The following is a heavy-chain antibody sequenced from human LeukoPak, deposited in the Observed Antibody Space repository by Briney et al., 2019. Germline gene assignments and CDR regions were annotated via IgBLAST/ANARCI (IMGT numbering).Heavy chain of an antibody. V-gene: IGHV3-48*01. J-gene: IGHJ4*02. CDR1: GFTFSSYS. Sequence: GGSLRLSCAASGFTFSSYSMNWVRQAPGKGLEWVSYISSSSSTIYYADSVKGRFTISRDNAKNSLYLQMNSLRAEDTAVYYCARETIGCGGDCLDFWGQGTRVTVSS. D-gene: IGHD2-21*01. CDR3: ARETIGCGGDCLDF. CDR2: ISSSSSTI.